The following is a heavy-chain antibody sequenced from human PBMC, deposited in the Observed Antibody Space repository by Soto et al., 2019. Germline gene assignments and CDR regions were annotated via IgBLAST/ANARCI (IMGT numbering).Heavy chain of an antibody. CDR3: ARGRLLWFGELSSFGY. CDR2: MNPNSGNT. D-gene: IGHD3-10*01. Sequence: ASVKVSCKASGYTFTSYDINWVRQATGPGLEWMGWMNPNSGNTGYAQKFQGRVTMTRNTSISTAYMELSSLRSEDTAVYYCARGRLLWFGELSSFGYWGQGTLVTVSS. V-gene: IGHV1-8*01. CDR1: GYTFTSYD. J-gene: IGHJ4*02.